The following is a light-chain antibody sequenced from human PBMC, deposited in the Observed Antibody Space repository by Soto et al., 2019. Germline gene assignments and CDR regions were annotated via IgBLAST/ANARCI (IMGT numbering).Light chain of an antibody. J-gene: IGLJ1*01. CDR3: SSYTSGSSHYV. V-gene: IGLV2-14*01. CDR1: SSDVGAYYS. CDR2: GVT. Sequence: QSALTQPASGSGSPGQSITISCTGTSSDVGAYYSVSWYQHHPGKAPKLIIYGVTNRPSGVSNRFSGSKSGNTASLTISGLQAEDEADYHCSSYTSGSSHYVFGTGIKVTVL.